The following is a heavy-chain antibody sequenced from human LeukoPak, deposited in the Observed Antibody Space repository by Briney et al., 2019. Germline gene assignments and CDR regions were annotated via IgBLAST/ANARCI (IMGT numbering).Heavy chain of an antibody. D-gene: IGHD4-17*01. CDR3: ARDDYGETFDY. J-gene: IGHJ4*02. V-gene: IGHV3-23*01. CDR1: GFTFSSYA. CDR2: ISGLGGST. Sequence: GGSLRLSCAASGFTFSSYAMSWVRQAPGKGLEWVSAISGLGGSTYYADSVKGRFTISRDNSKNTLYLQMNSLRAEDTAVYYCARDDYGETFDYWGQGTLITVSS.